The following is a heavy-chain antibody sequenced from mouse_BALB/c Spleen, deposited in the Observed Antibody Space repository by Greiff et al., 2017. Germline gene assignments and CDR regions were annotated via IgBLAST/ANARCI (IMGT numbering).Heavy chain of an antibody. CDR2: IYPGNSDT. Sequence: VQLQQSGTVLARPGASVKMSCKASGYTFTSYWMHWVKQRPGPGLEWIGAIYPGNSDTSYNQKFKGKAKLTAVTSTSTAYMELSSLTNDDSAVYYCTRGDDPYYFDYWGQGTTLTVSS. CDR3: TRGDDPYYFDY. CDR1: GYTFTSYW. V-gene: IGHV1-5*01. J-gene: IGHJ2*01.